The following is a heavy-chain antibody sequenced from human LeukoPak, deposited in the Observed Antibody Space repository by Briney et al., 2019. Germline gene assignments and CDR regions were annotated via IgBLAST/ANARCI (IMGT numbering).Heavy chain of an antibody. V-gene: IGHV1-69*04. D-gene: IGHD1-26*01. CDR1: GGTFSSYA. J-gene: IGHJ4*02. Sequence: SVKVSCKASGGTFSSYAISWVRQAPGQGLEWVGRIIPILGIANYAQKFQGRVTITADKSTSTAYMELSSLRSEDTAVYYCARGGGSYYGNFDYWGQGTLVTVSS. CDR3: ARGGGSYYGNFDY. CDR2: IIPILGIA.